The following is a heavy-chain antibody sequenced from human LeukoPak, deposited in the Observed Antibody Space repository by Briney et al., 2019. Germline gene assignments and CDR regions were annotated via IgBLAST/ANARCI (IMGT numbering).Heavy chain of an antibody. V-gene: IGHV3-23*01. J-gene: IGHJ4*02. Sequence: GGSLGLSCAASGFTFSNYAMTWVRQAPGKGLEWVSAISGNGGSTYYADSVKGRFTISRDNSKNTLYLQMNSLRAEDTAVYYCAKDPDIRVENPLDYWGQGTLVTVSS. CDR3: AKDPDIRVENPLDY. CDR2: ISGNGGST. D-gene: IGHD2-2*01. CDR1: GFTFSNYA.